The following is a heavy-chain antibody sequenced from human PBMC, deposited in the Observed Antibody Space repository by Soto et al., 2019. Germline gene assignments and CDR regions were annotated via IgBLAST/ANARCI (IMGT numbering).Heavy chain of an antibody. V-gene: IGHV1-18*01. CDR1: GYTFTTYG. CDR2: ISAYSGKT. J-gene: IGHJ4*02. D-gene: IGHD3-16*01. Sequence: QVPLVQSGGEVKKPGASVKVSCKTSGYTFTTYGISWVRQAPGQGLEWVGWISAYSGKTHYAQKFQGKVTMTTDTSTNTAYLELRGLRSDDTAVYYCARDPYLGDHQYWGQGTLVTVSS. CDR3: ARDPYLGDHQY.